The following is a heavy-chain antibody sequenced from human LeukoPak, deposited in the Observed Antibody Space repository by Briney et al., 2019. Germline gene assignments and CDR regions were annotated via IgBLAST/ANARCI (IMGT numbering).Heavy chain of an antibody. J-gene: IGHJ6*03. D-gene: IGHD2-15*01. CDR2: IYHSRSN. Sequence: SETLSLTCSVYGGSFSGYYWRWLRQPPGKGLEWCGKIYHSRSNNDNPSLKSRVTISVDTCKIQFSLTLTSVTAADTAVYYCAIAGSYCSGGGCYSGGGGGYYNYMDVWGKGTTVTISS. V-gene: IGHV4-34*01. CDR1: GGSFSGYY. CDR3: AIAGSYCSGGGCYSGGGGGYYNYMDV.